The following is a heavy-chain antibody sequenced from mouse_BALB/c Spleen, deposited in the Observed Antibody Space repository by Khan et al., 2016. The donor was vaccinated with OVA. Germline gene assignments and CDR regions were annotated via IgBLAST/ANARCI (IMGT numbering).Heavy chain of an antibody. Sequence: EVQLQESGPGLVKPSQSLSLTCTVTGYSITSDYAWNWIRQFPGNKLEWMGYISYSGSTSYNPSLKSRTSITRDTSKNQFFLQFNSVTTEDTATYYCARDYDYHYYAMDYWGQGTSVTVSS. V-gene: IGHV3-2*02. CDR3: ARDYDYHYYAMDY. CDR2: ISYSGST. CDR1: GYSITSDYA. J-gene: IGHJ4*01. D-gene: IGHD2-4*01.